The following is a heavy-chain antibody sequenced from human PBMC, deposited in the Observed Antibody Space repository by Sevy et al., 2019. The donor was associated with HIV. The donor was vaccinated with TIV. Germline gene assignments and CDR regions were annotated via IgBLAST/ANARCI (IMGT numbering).Heavy chain of an antibody. CDR2: LSFGCGEI. CDR1: GFTFSKYS. CDR3: AREGCTKPHDY. Sequence: SGCLRLSCAASGFTFSKYSMSWVRQPPGKGLERVSTLSFGCGEINYADSVKGRFTISRDNSKSSVYLQMNNLRPEDTAVYYCAREGCTKPHDYWGQGTLVIVSS. D-gene: IGHD2-8*01. J-gene: IGHJ4*02. V-gene: IGHV3-23*01.